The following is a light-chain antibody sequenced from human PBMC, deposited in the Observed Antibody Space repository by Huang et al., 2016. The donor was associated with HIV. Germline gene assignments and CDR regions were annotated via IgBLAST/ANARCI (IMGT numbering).Light chain of an antibody. CDR3: QQYNNWPRT. CDR1: QSISSN. CDR2: GAS. Sequence: EIVMTQSPATLSVSPGERATLSCRASQSISSNLAWYRQKPGQAPWLLLDGASTRATCVPARFSGSGSGTEFTLTISSLQSEDFAVYYCQQYNNWPRTFGQGTKVEI. V-gene: IGKV3-15*01. J-gene: IGKJ1*01.